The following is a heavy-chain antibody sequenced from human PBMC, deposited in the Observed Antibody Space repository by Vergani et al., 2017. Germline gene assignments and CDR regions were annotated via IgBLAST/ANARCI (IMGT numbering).Heavy chain of an antibody. J-gene: IGHJ6*02. Sequence: EVQLVESGGGLVQPGGSLRLSCAASGFTFSSYSMNWVRQAPGKGLEWVSYISSSSSTIYYADSVKGRFTISRDNAKNSLYLQRNSQRAEDTAVYYCAREQRSGSYYKHFYYYYGMDVWGQGTTVTVSS. CDR2: ISSSSSTI. D-gene: IGHD3-10*01. CDR1: GFTFSSYS. CDR3: AREQRSGSYYKHFYYYYGMDV. V-gene: IGHV3-48*04.